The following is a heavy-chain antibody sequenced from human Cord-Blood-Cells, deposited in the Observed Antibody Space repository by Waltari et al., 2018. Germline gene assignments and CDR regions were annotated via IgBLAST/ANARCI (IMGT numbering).Heavy chain of an antibody. CDR1: GGSISSSSYA. CDR3: ARQDSSSWYWFDP. CDR2: IYYSGST. Sequence: QLQLQESGPGLVKPSETLSLTCTVSGGSISSSSYAWGWIRQPPGKGLEWIGSIYYSGSTYYNPSLKSRVTISVDTSKNQFSLKLSSVTAADTAVYYCARQDSSSWYWFDPWGQGTLVTVSS. V-gene: IGHV4-39*07. J-gene: IGHJ5*02. D-gene: IGHD6-13*01.